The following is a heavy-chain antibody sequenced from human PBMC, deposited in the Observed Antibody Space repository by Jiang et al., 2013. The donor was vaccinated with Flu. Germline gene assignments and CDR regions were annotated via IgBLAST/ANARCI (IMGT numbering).Heavy chain of an antibody. J-gene: IGHJ3*02. V-gene: IGHV6-1*01. CDR1: GDSVSSNSAA. D-gene: IGHD3-3*01. Sequence: QTLSLTCAISGDSVSSNSAAWNWIRQSPSRGLEWLGRTYYRSKWYNDYAVSVKSRITINPDISKNQFSLQLNSVTPEDTAVYYCARVLRWIGLGAFDIWGQGTMVTVSS. CDR2: TYYRSKWYN. CDR3: ARVLRWIGLGAFDI.